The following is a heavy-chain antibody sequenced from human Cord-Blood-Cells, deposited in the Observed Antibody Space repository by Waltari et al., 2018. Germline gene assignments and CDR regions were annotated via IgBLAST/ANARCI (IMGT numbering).Heavy chain of an antibody. J-gene: IGHJ4*02. CDR3: ARVVNGVAVAGRYFDY. CDR1: GYTFTGYY. D-gene: IGHD6-19*01. Sequence: QVQLVQSGAEVKKPGASVKVSCKASGYTFTGYYMHWVRQAPGQGLEWMGWINPNSGGTNYAQKFQGRVTMTRNTSISTAYMELSRLRSDDTAVYYCARVVNGVAVAGRYFDYWGQGTLVTVSS. CDR2: INPNSGGT. V-gene: IGHV1-2*02.